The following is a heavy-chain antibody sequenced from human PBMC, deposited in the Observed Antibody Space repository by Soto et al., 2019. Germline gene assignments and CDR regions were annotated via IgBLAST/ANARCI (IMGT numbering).Heavy chain of an antibody. CDR1: GGSLSGGSYGGSYY. V-gene: IGHV4-61*01. J-gene: IGHJ4*02. Sequence: QVQLQESGPGLVKPSETLSLTCTVSGGSLSGGSYGGSYYWSWIRQPPWKGLEWIGYIYHLGTTNYIPSLESRVTISVDMSKNQFSLKLSFATAADMAVYYCARGLGRLPFESWGQGTLVNVSS. CDR3: ARGLGRLPFES. D-gene: IGHD3-16*01. CDR2: IYHLGTT.